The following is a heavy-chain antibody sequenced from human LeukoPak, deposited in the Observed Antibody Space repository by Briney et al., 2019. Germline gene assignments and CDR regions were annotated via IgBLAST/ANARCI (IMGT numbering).Heavy chain of an antibody. V-gene: IGHV3-20*04. D-gene: IGHD2-2*01. CDR1: GFRFDDYG. CDR2: TNWTGAST. Sequence: PGGSLRLSCAASGFRFDDYGMSWVRHVPGKGLEWVSGTNWTGASTGYADSVKGRFTISRDNVKNFLYLQMNSLRVEDTALYFCGRVYCSTTSCYDYYDYYMDVWGKGTTVTVSS. CDR3: GRVYCSTTSCYDYYDYYMDV. J-gene: IGHJ6*03.